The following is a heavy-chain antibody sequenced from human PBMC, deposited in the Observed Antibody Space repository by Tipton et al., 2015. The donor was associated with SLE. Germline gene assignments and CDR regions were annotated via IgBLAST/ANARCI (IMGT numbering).Heavy chain of an antibody. J-gene: IGHJ3*02. V-gene: IGHV4-59*01. D-gene: IGHD2-15*01. CDR1: GGSISSYY. Sequence: TLSLTCTVSGGSISSYYWSWIRQPPGKGLEWIGYIYYSGSTNYNPSLKSRVTISVDTSKNQFSLKLSSVTAADTAVYYCARVACSGGSCYSGYDAFDIWGQGTMVTVSS. CDR3: ARVACSGGSCYSGYDAFDI. CDR2: IYYSGST.